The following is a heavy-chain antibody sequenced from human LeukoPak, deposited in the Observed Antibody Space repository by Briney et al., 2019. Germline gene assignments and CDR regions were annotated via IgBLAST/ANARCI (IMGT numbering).Heavy chain of an antibody. CDR2: LYSGGST. CDR3: AREGRDTAGYFDY. CDR1: VVTVSSNY. D-gene: IGHD5-18*01. Sequence: PGGSLRLSCAASVVTVSSNYMSWVRQAPGKGLEWASSLYSGGSTYYADSVKGRFTISRDNSKNTLYLQMNSLRAEDTAVYYCAREGRDTAGYFDYWGQGTLVTVSS. J-gene: IGHJ4*02. V-gene: IGHV3-53*01.